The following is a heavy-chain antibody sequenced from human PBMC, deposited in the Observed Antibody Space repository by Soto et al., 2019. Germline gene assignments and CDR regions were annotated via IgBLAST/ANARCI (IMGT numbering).Heavy chain of an antibody. J-gene: IGHJ4*02. V-gene: IGHV3-30*18. CDR3: AKGVGPYYDCWSGYKV. D-gene: IGHD3-3*01. CDR2: ISYDGSNK. CDR1: GFTFSSYG. Sequence: QVQLVESGGGVVQPGRSLRLSCAASGFTFSSYGMHWVRQAPGKGLEWVAVISYDGSNKYYADSVKVRFTISRDNSKNTLYLQMNSLRAEDTAVYYCAKGVGPYYDCWSGYKVGGQGTLVTVSS.